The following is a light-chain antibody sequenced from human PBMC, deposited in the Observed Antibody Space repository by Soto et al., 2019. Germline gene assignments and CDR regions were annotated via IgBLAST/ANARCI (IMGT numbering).Light chain of an antibody. J-gene: IGLJ2*01. Sequence: QSALTQPASVSGSPGQAITISCTGTSSDIGSYNYVSWYQQHPGKVPKLIIYDVTNRPSGVSNRFSGSKSGNTASLTISGLHAEDEADYYCSLYTEISTVIFGGGTKLTVL. CDR1: SSDIGSYNY. CDR2: DVT. CDR3: SLYTEISTVI. V-gene: IGLV2-14*03.